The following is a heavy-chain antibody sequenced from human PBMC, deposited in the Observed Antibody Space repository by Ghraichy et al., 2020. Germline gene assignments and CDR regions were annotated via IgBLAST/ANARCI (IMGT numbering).Heavy chain of an antibody. CDR1: GFTFSSYA. J-gene: IGHJ4*02. V-gene: IGHV3-23*01. Sequence: GGSLRLSCAAFGFTFSSYAMSWVRQAPGKGLEWVSAITGSGGSTYYADSVKGRFTISRDNSKNTLYLQMNSLRAEDTAVYYCAKEITVTDFHYWGQGTLVTVSS. CDR2: ITGSGGST. CDR3: AKEITVTDFHY. D-gene: IGHD4-17*01.